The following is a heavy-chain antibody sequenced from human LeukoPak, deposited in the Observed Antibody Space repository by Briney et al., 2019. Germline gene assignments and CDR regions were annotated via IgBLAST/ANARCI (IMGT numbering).Heavy chain of an antibody. Sequence: GGSLRLSCAASGFTFSNYWMSWVRQAPGKGLEWVADMDQGGSEKYYVDSVKGRFTISRDNAKNSLYLQMNTLSAEDTAIYYCARAGYSRGWFAYYWGQGALVTVSS. J-gene: IGHJ4*02. CDR1: GFTFSNYW. V-gene: IGHV3-7*05. CDR2: MDQGGSEK. D-gene: IGHD6-19*01. CDR3: ARAGYSRGWFAYY.